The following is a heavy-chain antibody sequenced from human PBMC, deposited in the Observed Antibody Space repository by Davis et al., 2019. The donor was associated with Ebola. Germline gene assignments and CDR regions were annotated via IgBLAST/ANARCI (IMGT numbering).Heavy chain of an antibody. CDR1: GFTFSAHA. CDR3: ASREVGQHNLF. V-gene: IGHV3-23*01. D-gene: IGHD2-21*01. Sequence: GESLKISCAASGFTFSAHAMYWVRQAPGKGLEWVSIIGLQHDTYYPDSVKGRFTISRGNSKNTIYLQMSSLRADDTGMYYCASREVGQHNLFWGQGTLVTVSS. CDR2: IGLQHDT. J-gene: IGHJ1*01.